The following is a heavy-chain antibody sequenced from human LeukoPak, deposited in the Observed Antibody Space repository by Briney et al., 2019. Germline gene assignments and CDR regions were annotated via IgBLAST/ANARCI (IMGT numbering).Heavy chain of an antibody. CDR3: ARDDSSGYHDY. D-gene: IGHD3-22*01. CDR2: IKQDGSER. CDR1: GFTFSSYW. V-gene: IGHV3-7*01. Sequence: GGSLRLSCAASGFTFSSYWMSWVRQAPGKGPEWVANIKQDGSERYYVDSVKGRFTISRDNAKNSLYLQMNSLRAEDTAVYYCARDDSSGYHDYWGQGTLVTVSS. J-gene: IGHJ4*02.